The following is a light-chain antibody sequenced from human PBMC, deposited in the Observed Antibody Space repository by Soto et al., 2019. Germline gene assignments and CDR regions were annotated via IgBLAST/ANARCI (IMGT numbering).Light chain of an antibody. CDR2: GAS. V-gene: IGKV3-15*01. CDR3: QQYNNWPRT. Sequence: EIVLTQSPGTLSLSPGETATLSCRASQTVNSDYLAWLKQKPGQAPRLLIYGASTRATGIPARFSGSGSGTDFTLTISSLKSEDFEVYYCQQYNNWPRTFGQGTKVDI. CDR1: QTVNSD. J-gene: IGKJ1*01.